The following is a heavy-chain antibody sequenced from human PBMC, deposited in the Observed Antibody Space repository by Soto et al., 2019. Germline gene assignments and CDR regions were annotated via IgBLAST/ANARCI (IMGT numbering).Heavy chain of an antibody. CDR2: ISTSGNTI. Sequence: QVQLMESGGGLVKPGGSLRLSCAASGFTFSDYYMNWIRQAPGKGLEWVSSISTSGNTIYYADSMKGRFTISRDNAKNYLNFQITTLRPEDPAIYYCARNGNAYTIDSWAQGTLVPVSS. CDR3: ARNGNAYTIDS. CDR1: GFTFSDYY. D-gene: IGHD1-26*01. J-gene: IGHJ4*02. V-gene: IGHV3-11*01.